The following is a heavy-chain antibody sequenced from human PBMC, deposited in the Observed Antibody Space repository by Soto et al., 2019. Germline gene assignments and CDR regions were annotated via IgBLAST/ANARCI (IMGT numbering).Heavy chain of an antibody. V-gene: IGHV1-46*01. CDR3: AREENCSDGICYSEYFQR. CDR2: VNPSGGST. J-gene: IGHJ1*01. D-gene: IGHD2-15*01. Sequence: QVQLVQSGAEVKKPGASVKVSCKASGYIFTAYSMHWVRQAPGQGLEWMGVVNPSGGSTNYAQKFQGRITRTSDTSTSTVYMHLSSLTSEDTAVYYCAREENCSDGICYSEYFQRWGQGTLVTVSS. CDR1: GYIFTAYS.